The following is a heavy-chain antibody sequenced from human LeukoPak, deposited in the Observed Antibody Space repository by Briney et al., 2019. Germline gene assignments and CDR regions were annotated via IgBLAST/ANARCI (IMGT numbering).Heavy chain of an antibody. CDR3: ARVGGRGLFLAY. J-gene: IGHJ4*02. D-gene: IGHD3-16*01. CDR1: GFTFSSYA. CDR2: ISYDGSNK. Sequence: GGSLRLSCAASGFTFSSYAMHWVRQAPGKGLEWVAVISYDGSNKYYADSVKGRFTIPRDNSKNTLYLQMNSLRAEDTAVYYCARVGGRGLFLAYWGQGTLVTVSS. V-gene: IGHV3-30*01.